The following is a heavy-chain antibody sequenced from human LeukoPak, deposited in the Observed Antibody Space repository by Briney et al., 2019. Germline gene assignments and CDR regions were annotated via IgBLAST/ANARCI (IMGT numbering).Heavy chain of an antibody. V-gene: IGHV4-61*05. D-gene: IGHD3-10*01. CDR2: IYYTGST. Sequence: SETLSLTCTVSGGSISSSNYYWGWIRQPPGQGLEWIGYIYYTGSTTYNPSLKSRVTISVDTSKNQFSLKLSSVTAADTAVYYCARARGTAYFGSGTYHLDYWGQGALVTVSS. CDR1: GGSISSSNYY. CDR3: ARARGTAYFGSGTYHLDY. J-gene: IGHJ4*02.